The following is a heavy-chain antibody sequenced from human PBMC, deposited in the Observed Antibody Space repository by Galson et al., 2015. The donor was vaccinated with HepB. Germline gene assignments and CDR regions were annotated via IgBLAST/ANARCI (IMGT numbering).Heavy chain of an antibody. CDR1: GFTFSSYS. D-gene: IGHD3-10*01. CDR2: ISSSSSTI. CDR3: AREPLGGELLWFGELLGHFDY. V-gene: IGHV3-48*04. J-gene: IGHJ4*02. Sequence: SLRLSCAASGFTFSSYSMNWVRQAPGKGLEWVSYISSSSSTIYYADSVKGRFTISRDNAKNSLYLQMNSLRAEDTAVYYCAREPLGGELLWFGELLGHFDYWGQGTLVTVSS.